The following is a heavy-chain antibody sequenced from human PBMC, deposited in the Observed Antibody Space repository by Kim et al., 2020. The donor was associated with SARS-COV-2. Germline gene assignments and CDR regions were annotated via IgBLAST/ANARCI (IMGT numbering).Heavy chain of an antibody. CDR3: AKGVKGSSIDAFDI. CDR2: IWYDGSNK. CDR1: GFTFSSYG. J-gene: IGHJ3*02. V-gene: IGHV3-33*06. D-gene: IGHD2-8*01. Sequence: GGSLRLSCAASGFTFSSYGMHWVRQAPGKGLEWVAVIWYDGSNKYYADSVKGRFTISRDNSKNTLYLQMNSLRAEDTAVYYCAKGVKGSSIDAFDIWGQGTMVTVSS.